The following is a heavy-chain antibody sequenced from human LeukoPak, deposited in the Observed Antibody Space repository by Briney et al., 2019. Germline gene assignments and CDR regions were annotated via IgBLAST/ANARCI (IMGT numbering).Heavy chain of an antibody. Sequence: SETLSLTCTVSGGSISTSNYYWGWIRQPPGKGLEWIGEINHSGSTNYNPSLKSRVTISVDTSKNQFSLKLSSVTAADTAVYYCASTSGGGWYVAFDYWGQGTLVTVSS. V-gene: IGHV4-39*07. CDR3: ASTSGGGWYVAFDY. CDR1: GGSISTSNYY. D-gene: IGHD6-19*01. J-gene: IGHJ4*02. CDR2: INHSGST.